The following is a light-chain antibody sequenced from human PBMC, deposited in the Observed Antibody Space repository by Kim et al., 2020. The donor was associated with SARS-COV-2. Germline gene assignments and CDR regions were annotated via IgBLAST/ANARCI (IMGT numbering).Light chain of an antibody. Sequence: GQRVTIACCRGRSTIGTNTANCYQQLPGAAPTILIFCNNQRPSGVPDRFSGSKSGTSASLAISGLQSEEEAAYYCVAWEDSLNGPVFGGGTKVTVL. CDR2: CNN. J-gene: IGLJ2*01. CDR1: RSTIGTNT. CDR3: VAWEDSLNGPV. V-gene: IGLV1-44*01.